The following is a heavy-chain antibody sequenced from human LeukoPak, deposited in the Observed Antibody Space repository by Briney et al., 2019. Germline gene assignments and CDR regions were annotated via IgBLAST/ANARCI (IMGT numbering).Heavy chain of an antibody. Sequence: SETLSLTCTVSGGSLSSYYWSWIRQPPGKGLEWMGYIYYSGSTNYNPSLKSRVTISVDTSKNHFSLKLSSVTAADTAVYYCARGYYDILTGYFRFDPWGQGTLVTVSS. J-gene: IGHJ5*02. V-gene: IGHV4-59*01. CDR3: ARGYYDILTGYFRFDP. D-gene: IGHD3-9*01. CDR1: GGSLSSYY. CDR2: IYYSGST.